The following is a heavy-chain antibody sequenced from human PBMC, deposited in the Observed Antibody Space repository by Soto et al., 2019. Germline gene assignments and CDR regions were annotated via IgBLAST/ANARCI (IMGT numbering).Heavy chain of an antibody. V-gene: IGHV1-18*01. CDR2: ISGYTGNT. Sequence: QVQLVQSGAEMKKPGASVKVSCKTSGYTFSSYGFSWVRQAPGQGLEWMGWISGYTGNTNYAQKFQGRVTMTTDTSTSTAYMELRSLISDDTAVHYCARSWVTGKGGLDVWGQGTTVAVSS. J-gene: IGHJ6*02. D-gene: IGHD3-16*01. CDR1: GYTFSSYG. CDR3: ARSWVTGKGGLDV.